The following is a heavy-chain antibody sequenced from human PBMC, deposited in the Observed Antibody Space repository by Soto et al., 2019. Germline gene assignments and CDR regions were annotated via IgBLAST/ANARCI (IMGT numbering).Heavy chain of an antibody. V-gene: IGHV1-69*01. CDR2: IIPIFGTA. CDR3: ARDIGVVAAAINLGGMDV. CDR1: GGTFSSYA. D-gene: IGHD2-2*01. J-gene: IGHJ6*02. Sequence: QVQLVQSGAEVKKPGSSVKVSCKASGGTFSSYAISWVRQAPGQRLEWMGGIIPIFGTANYAQTFQGRVTMTADESMSTAYMELSSLRSEDTAVYYCARDIGVVAAAINLGGMDVWGEGTTVTVSS.